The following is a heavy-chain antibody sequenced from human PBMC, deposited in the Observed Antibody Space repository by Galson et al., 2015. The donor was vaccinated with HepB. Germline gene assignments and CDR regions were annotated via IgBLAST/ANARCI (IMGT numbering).Heavy chain of an antibody. J-gene: IGHJ4*02. CDR1: GGSFSGYY. CDR2: INHSGST. V-gene: IGHV4-34*01. Sequence: SETLSLTCAVYGGSFSGYYCSWIRQSPGKGLEWIGEINHSGSTNYNPSLKSRITISVDTSKNQFSLKLSSVTAADTAVYYCARGRGSSGWYEAYYFDYWGQGTLVTVSS. CDR3: ARGRGSSGWYEAYYFDY. D-gene: IGHD6-19*01.